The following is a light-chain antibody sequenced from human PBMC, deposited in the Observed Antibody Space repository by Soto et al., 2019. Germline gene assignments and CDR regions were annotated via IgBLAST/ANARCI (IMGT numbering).Light chain of an antibody. Sequence: QSVLTQPPSASGTPGQRVTISCSGSNSNFGSNTVNWYQQLPGTAPKLLIYNNNQRPSGVPDRFSGSKSGTSASLAITGLQSEDEAEYYCETWDDSLNGLYVFGAGTKLTVL. CDR2: NNN. CDR1: NSNFGSNT. V-gene: IGLV1-44*01. CDR3: ETWDDSLNGLYV. J-gene: IGLJ1*01.